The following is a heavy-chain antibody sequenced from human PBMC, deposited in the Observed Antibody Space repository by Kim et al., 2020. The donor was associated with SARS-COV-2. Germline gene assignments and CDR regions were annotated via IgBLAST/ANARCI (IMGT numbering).Heavy chain of an antibody. V-gene: IGHV1-18*01. D-gene: IGHD6-19*01. CDR2: ISAYNGNT. J-gene: IGHJ4*02. CDR1: GYTFTSYG. CDR3: ARARQSPGAGFYYFDY. Sequence: ASVKVSCKASGYTFTSYGISWVRQAPGQGLEWMGWISAYNGNTNYAQKLQGRVTMTTDTSTSTAYMELRSLRSDDTAVYYCARARQSPGAGFYYFDYWGQGTLVTVSS.